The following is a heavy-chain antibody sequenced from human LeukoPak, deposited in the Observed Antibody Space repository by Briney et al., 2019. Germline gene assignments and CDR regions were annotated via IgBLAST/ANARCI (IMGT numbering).Heavy chain of an antibody. CDR3: ATTVTTQANYYYYYTNV. D-gene: IGHD1-7*01. V-gene: IGHV4-34*01. CDR1: GGSFSGYY. J-gene: IGHJ6*03. Sequence: SETLSLTCAVSGGSFSGYYWSWIRQPPGKGLEWIGEINHSGSTNYNPSLKSRVTISVDASKNQFSLKLSSVTAADTAVYYSATTVTTQANYYYYYTNVWGKGCTVTV. CDR2: INHSGST.